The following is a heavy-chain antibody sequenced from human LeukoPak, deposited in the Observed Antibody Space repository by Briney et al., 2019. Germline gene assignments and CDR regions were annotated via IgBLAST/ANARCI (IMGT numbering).Heavy chain of an antibody. D-gene: IGHD3-16*02. CDR1: GGSISSSNW. V-gene: IGHV4-4*02. Sequence: SETLSLTCGVSGGSISSSNWWSWVRQPPGKGLEWIGEIYHSGSANYNPSLKSRVTISVDKSKNQFSLKLSSVTAADTAVYYCARVASYVWGSYRFDYWGQGTLVTVSS. J-gene: IGHJ4*02. CDR2: IYHSGSA. CDR3: ARVASYVWGSYRFDY.